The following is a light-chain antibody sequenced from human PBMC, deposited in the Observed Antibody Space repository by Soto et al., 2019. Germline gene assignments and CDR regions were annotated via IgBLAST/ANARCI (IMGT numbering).Light chain of an antibody. Sequence: IVMTQSPATLSVSPGERVTLSCRASQNIYSNIAWYQQRPGQAPRLLIYRASTRATGVPARFSATGSETDFTLTISGLQSEDSAVYFCQQYNNWPFSFGQGTRLEIK. J-gene: IGKJ5*01. CDR2: RAS. V-gene: IGKV3-15*01. CDR1: QNIYSN. CDR3: QQYNNWPFS.